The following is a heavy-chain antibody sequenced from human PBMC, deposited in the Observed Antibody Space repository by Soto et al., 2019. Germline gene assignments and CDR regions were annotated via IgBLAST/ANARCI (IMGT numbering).Heavy chain of an antibody. V-gene: IGHV5-51*01. D-gene: IGHD3-16*01. Sequence: GESLKISCNDSGYIFTSYWIGWVRQMPGKGLEWMGIIYPGDSDTRYSPSFQGQVTISADKSISTAYLQWSSLKASDTAMYCCARQITRPGRYFDYWGQGTLVTVSS. CDR2: IYPGDSDT. CDR3: ARQITRPGRYFDY. CDR1: GYIFTSYW. J-gene: IGHJ4*02.